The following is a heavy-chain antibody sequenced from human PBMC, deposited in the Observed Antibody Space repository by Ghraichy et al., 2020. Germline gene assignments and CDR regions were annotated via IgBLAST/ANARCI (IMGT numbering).Heavy chain of an antibody. D-gene: IGHD7-27*01. V-gene: IGHV4-61*01. J-gene: IGHJ4*02. CDR3: ARIGSELGISGFDY. CDR1: GGSVSSGSYY. CDR2: IYYSGST. Sequence: SETLSLTCTVSGGSVSSGSYYWSWIRQPPGKGLEWIGYIYYSGSTNYNPSLKSRVTISVDTSKNQFSLKLSSVTAADTAVYYCARIGSELGISGFDYWGQGTLVTVSS.